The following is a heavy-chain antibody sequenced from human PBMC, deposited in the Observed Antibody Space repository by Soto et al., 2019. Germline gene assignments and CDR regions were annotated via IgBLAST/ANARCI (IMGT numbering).Heavy chain of an antibody. CDR1: GFTFSSYS. J-gene: IGHJ5*02. V-gene: IGHV3-48*02. D-gene: IGHD1-26*01. CDR3: AREGGNLTWFDP. CDR2: SSISSGTM. Sequence: EVQLVESGGGLVQPGGSLRLSCAASGFTFSSYSMNWVRQAPGKGLEWVSYSSISSGTMFYADSVKGRFTISRDNAKNSLYLQMNSLRDEDTAVYYWAREGGNLTWFDPWGQGTLVTVSS.